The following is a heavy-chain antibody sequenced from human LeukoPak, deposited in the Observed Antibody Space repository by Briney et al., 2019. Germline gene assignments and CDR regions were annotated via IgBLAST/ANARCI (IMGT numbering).Heavy chain of an antibody. J-gene: IGHJ4*02. CDR2: ISGSGGST. CDR3: AKQIVVVIRKYYFDY. Sequence: PGGSLRLSCAASGFTFSSYGMSWVRQAPGKGLEWVSAISGSGGSTYYADSVKGRFTISRDNSKNTLYLQMNSLRAEDTAVYYCAKQIVVVIRKYYFDYWGQGTLVTVSS. D-gene: IGHD3-22*01. CDR1: GFTFSSYG. V-gene: IGHV3-23*01.